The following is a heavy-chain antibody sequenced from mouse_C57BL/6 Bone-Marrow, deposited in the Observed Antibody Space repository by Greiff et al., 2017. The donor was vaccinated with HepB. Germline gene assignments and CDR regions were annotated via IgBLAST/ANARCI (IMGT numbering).Heavy chain of an antibody. CDR2: INRDGGST. J-gene: IGHJ3*01. CDR3: ARHGVLLRSSWFAY. Sequence: EVQGVESGGGLVQPGESLKLSCESTEYEFPSHDMSWVRKTPEKRLELVAAINRDGGSTYYPDTMERRFIISRDNTKKTLYLQMSSLRSEDTALYYCARHGVLLRSSWFAYWGQGTLVTVSA. V-gene: IGHV5-2*01. D-gene: IGHD1-1*01. CDR1: EYEFPSHD.